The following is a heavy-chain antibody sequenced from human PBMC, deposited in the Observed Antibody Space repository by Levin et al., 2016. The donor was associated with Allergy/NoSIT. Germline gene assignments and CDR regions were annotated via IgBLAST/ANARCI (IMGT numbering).Heavy chain of an antibody. CDR1: GFTFSSYA. J-gene: IGHJ6*02. CDR3: AKTPGDSRTRYYYYYGMDV. Sequence: GESLKISCAASGFTFSSYAMSWVRQAPGKGLEWVSAISGSGGSTYYADSVKGRFTISRDNSKNTLYLQMNSLRAEDTAVYYCAKTPGDSRTRYYYYYGMDVWGQGTTVTVSS. CDR2: ISGSGGST. V-gene: IGHV3-23*01. D-gene: IGHD1-1*01.